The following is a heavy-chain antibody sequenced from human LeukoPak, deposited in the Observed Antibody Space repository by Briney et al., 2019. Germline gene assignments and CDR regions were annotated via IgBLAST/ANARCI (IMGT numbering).Heavy chain of an antibody. CDR2: INPNSGGT. J-gene: IGHJ3*02. CDR3: ARDGRQLARYAFDI. CDR1: GYTFTGYY. D-gene: IGHD6-6*01. Sequence: ASVKVSCKASGYTFTGYYMHWVRQAPGQGLEWMGWINPNSGGTNYAQKLQGRVTMTTDTSTSTAYMELRSLRSDDTAVYYCARDGRQLARYAFDIWGQGTMVTVSS. V-gene: IGHV1-2*02.